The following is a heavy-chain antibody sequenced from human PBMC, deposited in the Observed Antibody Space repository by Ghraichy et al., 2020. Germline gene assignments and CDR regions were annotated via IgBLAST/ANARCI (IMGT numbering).Heavy chain of an antibody. J-gene: IGHJ5*02. D-gene: IGHD6-19*01. CDR3: ARSPEQWLVLRFDP. Sequence: ETLSLTCTVSGGSISSYYWSWIRQPPGKGLEWIGYIYYSGSTNYNPSLKSRVTISVDTSKNQFSLKLSSVTAADTAVYYCARSPEQWLVLRFDPWGQGTLVTVSS. CDR1: GGSISSYY. V-gene: IGHV4-59*01. CDR2: IYYSGST.